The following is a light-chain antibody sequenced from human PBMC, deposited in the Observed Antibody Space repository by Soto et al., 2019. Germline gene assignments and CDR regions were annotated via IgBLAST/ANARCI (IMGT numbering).Light chain of an antibody. CDR1: NFNIGSNY. Sequence: QSVLTQPPSASGTPGQRVTISCSGSNFNIGSNYVYWYQQLPGTAPKLLMYKNNQRPSRVPDRFSGSKSGTSASLAISGLRSEDEADYYCAAWDDSLSGVVFGGGTKLTVL. CDR3: AAWDDSLSGVV. J-gene: IGLJ2*01. CDR2: KNN. V-gene: IGLV1-47*01.